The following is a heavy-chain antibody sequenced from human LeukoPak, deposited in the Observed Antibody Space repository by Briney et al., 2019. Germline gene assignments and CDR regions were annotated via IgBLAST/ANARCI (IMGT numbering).Heavy chain of an antibody. CDR1: GFTFSSYA. CDR3: AKSRSISRLAFDI. D-gene: IGHD4-11*01. CDR2: ISGGGGST. J-gene: IGHJ3*02. Sequence: GSLRLSCAASGFTFSSYAMTWVRQAPGKGLEWVSGISGGGGSTYYADSVKGRFTISRDNSKNTLYLQMNSLRAEDTAVYYCAKSRSISRLAFDIWGQGTMVTVSS. V-gene: IGHV3-23*01.